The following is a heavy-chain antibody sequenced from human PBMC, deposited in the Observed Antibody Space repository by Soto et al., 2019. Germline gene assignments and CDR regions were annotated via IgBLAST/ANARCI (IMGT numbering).Heavy chain of an antibody. V-gene: IGHV3-21*01. CDR3: ARPGTTWYFDS. CDR2: ISSSSSDI. Sequence: GGSLRLSCAASGLTFSTHSMNWVRRAPGKGLEWVSSISSSSSDIYYADSVKGRFTISRDNAKNSLYLQMNSLRAEDTAVYYCARPGTTWYFDSWGQGPPVPVST. CDR1: GLTFSTHS. D-gene: IGHD1-1*01. J-gene: IGHJ4*02.